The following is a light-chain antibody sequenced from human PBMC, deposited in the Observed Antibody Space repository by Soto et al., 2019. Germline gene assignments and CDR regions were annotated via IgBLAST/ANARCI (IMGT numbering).Light chain of an antibody. CDR3: SSYTSISTVV. J-gene: IGLJ3*02. Sequence: QSVLTQPASVSGSPGQSITISCTGTSSDVGAYNSVSWYQQHPGKVPKLMIYDVSNRPSGVSNRFSGSKSGNTASLTISGLQAEDEADYYCSSYTSISTVVFGGGTKLTVL. V-gene: IGLV2-14*01. CDR1: SSDVGAYNS. CDR2: DVS.